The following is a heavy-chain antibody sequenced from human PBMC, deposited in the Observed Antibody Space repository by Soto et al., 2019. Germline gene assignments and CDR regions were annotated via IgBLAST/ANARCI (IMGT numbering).Heavy chain of an antibody. CDR1: GYTFTGNY. Sequence: QVELVQSGAEVKKPGASVKVTCEASGYTFTGNYIHWVRQAPGQGLEWMGWINPNSGGTIYAQKFQGRVTMTRDTSISTAYMELTRLTSDDTAVYYCVRGGLGTSSRNDYWGQGTLVTVSS. V-gene: IGHV1-2*02. CDR2: INPNSGGT. J-gene: IGHJ4*02. D-gene: IGHD6-6*01. CDR3: VRGGLGTSSRNDY.